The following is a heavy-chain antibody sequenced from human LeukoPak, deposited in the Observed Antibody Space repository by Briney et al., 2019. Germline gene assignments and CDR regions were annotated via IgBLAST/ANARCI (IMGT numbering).Heavy chain of an antibody. CDR1: GFTFSSYA. V-gene: IGHV3-23*01. Sequence: GGSLRLSCAASGFTFSSYAMSWVRQAPGKGLEWVSAISGSGGSTYYADSVKGRFTISRDNSKNTLYLQMNSLRAEDTAVYYCARDQKYYDFWSGYYPDYWGQGTLVTVSS. CDR2: ISGSGGST. D-gene: IGHD3-3*01. J-gene: IGHJ4*02. CDR3: ARDQKYYDFWSGYYPDY.